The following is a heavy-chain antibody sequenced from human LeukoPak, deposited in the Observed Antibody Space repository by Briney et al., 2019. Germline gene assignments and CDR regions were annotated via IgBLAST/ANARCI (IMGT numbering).Heavy chain of an antibody. J-gene: IGHJ4*02. CDR3: AKARGYFEWFGED. CDR1: GFTFSSYA. Sequence: GSLRLSCAASGFTFSSYAMSWVRQAPGKGLEWVSAFSGSGGSTYYADSVKGRFTISRDNSKNTLYLQMNSLRAEDTAVYYCAKARGYFEWFGEDWGQGTLVTVSS. V-gene: IGHV3-23*01. CDR2: FSGSGGST. D-gene: IGHD3-9*01.